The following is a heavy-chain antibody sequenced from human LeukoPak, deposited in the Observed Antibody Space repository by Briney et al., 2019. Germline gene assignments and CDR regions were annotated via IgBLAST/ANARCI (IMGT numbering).Heavy chain of an antibody. D-gene: IGHD3-10*01. Sequence: SETLSLTCTVSGGSISSYYWSWIRQPAGKGLEWIGRIYTSGSTNYNPSLKSRVTISVDTSKNQFSLKLSSVTAADTAVYYCARGPYYYGSGSYYRHFWFDPWGQGTLVTVSS. J-gene: IGHJ5*02. CDR2: IYTSGST. V-gene: IGHV4-4*07. CDR3: ARGPYYYGSGSYYRHFWFDP. CDR1: GGSISSYY.